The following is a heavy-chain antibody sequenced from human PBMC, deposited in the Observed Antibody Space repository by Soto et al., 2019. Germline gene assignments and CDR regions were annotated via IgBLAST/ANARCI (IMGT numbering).Heavy chain of an antibody. Sequence: SETLSLTCTVSGGSISSYYWSWIRQPPGKGLEWIGYIYYSGSTNYNPSLKSRVTISVDTSKNQFSLKLSSVTAADTAVYYCASVYCDDQHYSGHCTLVLVSS. CDR3: ASVYCDDQHY. J-gene: IGHJ4*01. D-gene: IGHD2-21*01. CDR1: GGSISSYY. V-gene: IGHV4-59*01. CDR2: IYYSGST.